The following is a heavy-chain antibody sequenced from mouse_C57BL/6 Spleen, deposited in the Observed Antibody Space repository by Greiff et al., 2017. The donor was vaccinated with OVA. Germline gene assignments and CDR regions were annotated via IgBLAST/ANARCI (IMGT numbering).Heavy chain of an antibody. CDR2: ISSGSSTI. D-gene: IGHD2-1*01. CDR1: GFTFSDYG. J-gene: IGHJ4*01. V-gene: IGHV5-17*01. Sequence: EVQVVESGGGLVKPGGSLKLSCAASGFTFSDYGMHWVRQAPEKGLEWVAYISSGSSTIYYADTVKGRFTISRDNAKNTLFLQMTSLRSEDTAMYYCARNIYYDFYAMDYWGQGTSVTVSS. CDR3: ARNIYYDFYAMDY.